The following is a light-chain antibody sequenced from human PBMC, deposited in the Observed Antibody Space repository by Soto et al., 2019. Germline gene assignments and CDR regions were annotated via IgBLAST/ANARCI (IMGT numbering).Light chain of an antibody. CDR2: EGT. Sequence: QSALTQPASVSGSPGQSITISCTGTSSDVGTSNLDSWYQQCPGKTPKLMIYEGTKRPSGVSNRFSGSKSGNTASLTISGLQADDEADYYCCSYAGSTTHVIFGGGTKLTVL. CDR1: SSDVGTSNL. J-gene: IGLJ2*01. V-gene: IGLV2-23*01. CDR3: CSYAGSTTHVI.